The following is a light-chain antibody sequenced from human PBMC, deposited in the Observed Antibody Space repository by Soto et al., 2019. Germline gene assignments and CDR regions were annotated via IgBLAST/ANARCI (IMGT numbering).Light chain of an antibody. Sequence: EFVLTQSPGSLSLSPGEGATLSCRASQSVSSDYLASYQQKPGQAPRLVIYGASSRATGIPDRFSGSGSGSDFTLTISRLEPEDFAVYYCQQYGSSPFTFGQGTEVKIK. CDR2: GAS. J-gene: IGKJ2*01. CDR1: QSVSSDY. V-gene: IGKV3-20*01. CDR3: QQYGSSPFT.